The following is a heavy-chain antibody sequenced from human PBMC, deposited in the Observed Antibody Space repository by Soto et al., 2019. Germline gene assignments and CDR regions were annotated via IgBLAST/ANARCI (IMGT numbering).Heavy chain of an antibody. V-gene: IGHV1-69*13. J-gene: IGHJ3*02. Sequence: SVQVSCKASGGTLSTYAISWLRHAPGQGREWMGGIIPIFGKANYAQKLQGRVTITADESTSTAYIERGSLRSEDTTMYYCARDFWFGEFNGAFDIWGQGTMVTVSS. CDR1: GGTLSTYA. CDR3: ARDFWFGEFNGAFDI. D-gene: IGHD3-10*01. CDR2: IIPIFGKA.